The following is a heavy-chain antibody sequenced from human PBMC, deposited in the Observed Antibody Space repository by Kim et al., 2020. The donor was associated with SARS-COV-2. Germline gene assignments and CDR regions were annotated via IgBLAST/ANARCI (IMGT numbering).Heavy chain of an antibody. CDR1: GFTFSSYA. CDR3: AKDEETAAGTGRWFDP. CDR2: IYSGGSST. Sequence: GGSLRLSCAASGFTFSSYAMSWVRQAPGKGLEWVSVIYSGGSSTYYADSVKGRFTISRDNSKNTLYLQMNSLRAEDTAVYYCAKDEETAAGTGRWFDPWGQGTLVTVSS. D-gene: IGHD6-13*01. V-gene: IGHV3-23*03. J-gene: IGHJ5*02.